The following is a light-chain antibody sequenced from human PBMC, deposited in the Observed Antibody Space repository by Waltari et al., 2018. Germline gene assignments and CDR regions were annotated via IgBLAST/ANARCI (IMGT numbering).Light chain of an antibody. CDR1: DLVYKY. V-gene: IGLV3-1*01. CDR2: EDS. Sequence: SYELTQPPSVSVSLGQKATITCSADDLVYKYVSWYRQRPGQAPVVVIYEDSKRPSGIPERFSGSNSGSTGTLTISETQTMDEATYFCQSYDSNIIIFGGGTKLTVL. CDR3: QSYDSNIII. J-gene: IGLJ2*01.